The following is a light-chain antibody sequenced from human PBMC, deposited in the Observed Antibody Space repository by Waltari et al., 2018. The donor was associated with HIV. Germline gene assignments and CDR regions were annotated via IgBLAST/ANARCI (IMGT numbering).Light chain of an antibody. Sequence: QSALTQPASLSGSPGQSITISCAGPSNDVGGSNYVSWYQQHPGKAPKLMICEVNNRPSGVSSRFSGSKSGNTAYLTISGLQAEDEADYYCSSYTSSITLVFGGGTKVTVL. J-gene: IGLJ2*01. CDR1: SNDVGGSNY. CDR2: EVN. CDR3: SSYTSSITLV. V-gene: IGLV2-14*01.